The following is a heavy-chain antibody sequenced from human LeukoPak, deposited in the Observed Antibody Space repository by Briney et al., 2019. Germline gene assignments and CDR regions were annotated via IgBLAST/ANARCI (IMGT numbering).Heavy chain of an antibody. CDR2: IIPIFGTA. Sequence: SVKVSCKASGCTFSSYAISWVRQAPGQGLEWMGRIIPIFGTANYAQKFQGRVTITTDESTSTAYMELSSLRSEDTAVYYCARDCTYDSSGYATFGYWGQGTLVTVSS. J-gene: IGHJ4*02. CDR3: ARDCTYDSSGYATFGY. V-gene: IGHV1-69*05. CDR1: GCTFSSYA. D-gene: IGHD3-22*01.